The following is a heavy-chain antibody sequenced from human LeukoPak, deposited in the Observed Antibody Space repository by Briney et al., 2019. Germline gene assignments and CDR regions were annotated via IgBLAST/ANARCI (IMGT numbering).Heavy chain of an antibody. J-gene: IGHJ4*02. Sequence: ASVKVSFKASGYTFTGNYMHWVRQAPGQGLEWMGWINPNSGGTDYAQKFQGRVIMTRDTSISTAYMELSRLRSDDTAVYYCARDAPAAGRALDYWGQGTLVTVSS. V-gene: IGHV1-2*02. CDR1: GYTFTGNY. D-gene: IGHD6-13*01. CDR2: INPNSGGT. CDR3: ARDAPAAGRALDY.